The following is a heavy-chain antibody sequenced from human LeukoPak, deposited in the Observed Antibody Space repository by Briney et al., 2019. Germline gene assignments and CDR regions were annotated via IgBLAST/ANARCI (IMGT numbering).Heavy chain of an antibody. D-gene: IGHD2-21*01. V-gene: IGHV1-46*01. CDR1: GYTFINYY. CDR2: INPSGGST. CDR3: ARDESTSILWW. J-gene: IGHJ1*01. Sequence: ASVKVSCKASGYTFINYYMHWVRQAPGQGLEWMGIINPSGGSTSYAQKFQGRVTMTRDTSTSTVYMELSSLRSEDTAVYYCARDESTSILWWWGQGTLVAVSS.